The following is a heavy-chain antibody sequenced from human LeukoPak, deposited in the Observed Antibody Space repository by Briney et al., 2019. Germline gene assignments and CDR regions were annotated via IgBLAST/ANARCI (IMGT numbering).Heavy chain of an antibody. J-gene: IGHJ6*03. V-gene: IGHV1-2*02. D-gene: IGHD6-13*01. CDR3: ARRGSWYHYYYMDV. CDR2: INPNSGGT. Sequence: ASVKVSCKASGYTFTGYYMHWVRQAPGQGLEWMGWINPNSGGTNYAQKFQGRVTMTRDTSISTAYMELSRLRSDDTAVYYCARRGSWYHYYYMDVWGKGTTVTVSS. CDR1: GYTFTGYY.